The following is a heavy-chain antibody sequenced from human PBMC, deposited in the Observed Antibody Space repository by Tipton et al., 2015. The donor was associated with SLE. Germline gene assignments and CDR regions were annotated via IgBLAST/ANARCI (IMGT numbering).Heavy chain of an antibody. V-gene: IGHV4-59*11. Sequence: GLVKPSETLSLTCIVSGDFISNHYWSWMRQPPGKGLEWIGYISYSGTTNYNPSLKSRVTISVDTSKNQFSLKLSSVTAADTAVYYCARGYYGSGRLDVWGQGTTVTVSS. CDR1: GDFISNHY. D-gene: IGHD3-10*01. CDR2: ISYSGTT. CDR3: ARGYYGSGRLDV. J-gene: IGHJ6*02.